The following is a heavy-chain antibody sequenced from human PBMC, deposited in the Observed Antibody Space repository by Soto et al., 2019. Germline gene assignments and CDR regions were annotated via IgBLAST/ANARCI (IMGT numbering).Heavy chain of an antibody. D-gene: IGHD3-22*01. V-gene: IGHV4-31*03. CDR3: ARFYDSSGYIAGQSRYYFDY. Sequence: LSLTCTVSGGSISSGGYYWSWIRQHPGKGLEWIGYIYYSGSTYYNPSLKSRVTISVDTSKNQFSLKLSSVTAADTAVYYCARFYDSSGYIAGQSRYYFDYWGQGTLVTVSS. CDR2: IYYSGST. J-gene: IGHJ4*02. CDR1: GGSISSGGYY.